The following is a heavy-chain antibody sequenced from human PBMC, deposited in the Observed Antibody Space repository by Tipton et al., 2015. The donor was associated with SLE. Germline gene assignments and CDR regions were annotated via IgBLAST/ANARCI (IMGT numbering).Heavy chain of an antibody. J-gene: IGHJ3*02. CDR1: GGSISSYY. CDR3: ARVRNNGDYVGAFDI. CDR2: IYTSGST. D-gene: IGHD4-17*01. V-gene: IGHV4-4*07. Sequence: TLSLTCTVSGGSISSYYWSWIRQPAGKGLEWIGRIYTSGSTNYNPSLKSRVTMSVDTSKNQFSLKLSSVTAADTAVYYCARVRNNGDYVGAFDIWGQGTMATVSS.